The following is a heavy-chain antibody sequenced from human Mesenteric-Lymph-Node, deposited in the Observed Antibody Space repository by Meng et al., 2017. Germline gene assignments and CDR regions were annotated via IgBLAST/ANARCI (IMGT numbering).Heavy chain of an antibody. CDR2: MNPNSGNT. Sequence: ASVKVSCKASGYTFTSYDINWVRQATGQGLEWMGWMNPNSGNTGYAQKFQGRVTMTRNTSISTAYMELSSLRSEDTAVYCCARAAVYYGSGIYYYYGMDVWGQGTTVTVSS. CDR3: ARAAVYYGSGIYYYYGMDV. V-gene: IGHV1-8*01. J-gene: IGHJ6*02. D-gene: IGHD3-10*01. CDR1: GYTFTSYD.